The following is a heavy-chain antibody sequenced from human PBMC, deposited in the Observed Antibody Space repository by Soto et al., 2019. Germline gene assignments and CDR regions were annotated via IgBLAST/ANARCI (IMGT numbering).Heavy chain of an antibody. Sequence: QVQLQESGPGLVKPSETLSLTCTVSGGSVSSESHYWSWIRQTPGKGLEWIGYIYYTGSTNYNPSIEGLVTMSVDASRDLGSLRLRSVTRADTAVYYCARVQYDFLSGDYYYAMEVWGQGTKVTVSS. J-gene: IGHJ6*02. CDR1: GGSVSSESHY. CDR3: ARVQYDFLSGDYYYAMEV. V-gene: IGHV4-61*01. D-gene: IGHD3-3*01. CDR2: IYYTGST.